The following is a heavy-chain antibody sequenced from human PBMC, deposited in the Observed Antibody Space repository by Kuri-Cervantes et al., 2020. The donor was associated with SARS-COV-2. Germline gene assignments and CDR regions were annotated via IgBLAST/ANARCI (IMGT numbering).Heavy chain of an antibody. D-gene: IGHD3-22*01. Sequence: SVKVSCKPSRGTFSTHGVGWVRQAPGQGLEWLGGIVPMFGTLDYARSFQGRVTITADKSTNTVYMELKSLTSQDTAVYFCARSTPFRRLVVISQGGAFDIWGQGTMVTVSS. CDR1: RGTFSTHG. V-gene: IGHV1-69*06. J-gene: IGHJ3*02. CDR3: ARSTPFRRLVVISQGGAFDI. CDR2: IVPMFGTL.